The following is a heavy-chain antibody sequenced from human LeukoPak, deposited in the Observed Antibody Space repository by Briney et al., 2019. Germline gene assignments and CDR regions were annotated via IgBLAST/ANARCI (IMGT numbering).Heavy chain of an antibody. D-gene: IGHD4-17*01. J-gene: IGHJ4*02. CDR2: IKKDGSEK. CDR1: GFTFSSYW. Sequence: GGSLRLSCAASGFTFSSYWMNWVRQAPGKGLEWVANIKKDGSEKYYVDSVKGRFTISRDNSKNTLYLQMNSLRAEDTAVYYCARGLDYGDYFDYWGQGTLVTVSS. V-gene: IGHV3-7*05. CDR3: ARGLDYGDYFDY.